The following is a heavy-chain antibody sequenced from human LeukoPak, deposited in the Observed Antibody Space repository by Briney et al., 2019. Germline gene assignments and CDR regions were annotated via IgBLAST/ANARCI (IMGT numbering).Heavy chain of an antibody. CDR3: AKDIYCSSTSCYTYYYYGMDV. D-gene: IGHD2-2*02. V-gene: IGHV3-23*01. J-gene: IGHJ6*02. CDR2: ISGSGGST. CDR1: GFTFSSYA. Sequence: GGSLRLSCAASGFTFSSYAMSWVRQAPGKGLEWVSAISGSGGSTYYADSVKGRFTISRDNSKNTLYLQMNSLRAEDTAVYYCAKDIYCSSTSCYTYYYYGMDVWGQGTTVTVSS.